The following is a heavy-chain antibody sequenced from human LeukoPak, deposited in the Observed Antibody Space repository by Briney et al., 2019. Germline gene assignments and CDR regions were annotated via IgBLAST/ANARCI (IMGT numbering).Heavy chain of an antibody. CDR2: IYYRGST. J-gene: IGHJ4*01. D-gene: IGHD6-6*01. Sequence: PSETLSLTCTVSTGTISNSNYDRRWIRQPPGKGLERNGSIYYRGSTYYNPSLKTRATKTVETTNNQFSMKLRSVTTAESALANCASQRGQLVDYWGQGSLVTVSS. CDR1: TGTISNSNYD. CDR3: ASQRGQLVDY. V-gene: IGHV4-39*07.